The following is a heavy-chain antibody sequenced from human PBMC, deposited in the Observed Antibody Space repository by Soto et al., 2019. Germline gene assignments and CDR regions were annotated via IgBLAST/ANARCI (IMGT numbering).Heavy chain of an antibody. CDR1: GYAFTGYY. J-gene: IGHJ4*02. D-gene: IGHD3-10*02. CDR3: ATRPSYVHF. Sequence: ASVKVSCRASGYAFTGYYIHWVRQATGQGLEWMGWINPNSGDTSYAQKFQGRVTMTRDTSVSTAYMELSSLRSGETAVYECATRPSYVHFWGQGTLVTVSS. CDR2: INPNSGDT. V-gene: IGHV1-2*02.